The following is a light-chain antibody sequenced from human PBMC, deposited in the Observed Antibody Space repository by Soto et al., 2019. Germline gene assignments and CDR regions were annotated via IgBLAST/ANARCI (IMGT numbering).Light chain of an antibody. CDR3: QQYNNWPPWT. CDR2: GAA. CDR1: QSVSSSY. Sequence: EIVLTQSPGTLSLSPGERATLSCRASQSVSSSYLAWYQQKPGQAPRLLIHGAAYRATGIPDRFSGSGSGTDFTLAISSLQSEDFAVYYCQQYNNWPPWTFGQGTKVDIK. J-gene: IGKJ1*01. V-gene: IGKV3-20*01.